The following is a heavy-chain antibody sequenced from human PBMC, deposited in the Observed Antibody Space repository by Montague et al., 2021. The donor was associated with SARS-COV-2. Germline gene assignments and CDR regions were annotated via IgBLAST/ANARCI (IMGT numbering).Heavy chain of an antibody. CDR3: AREYSAPRWFGEYNRYGMDV. V-gene: IGHV3-33*08. CDR2: IWYNGSNQ. J-gene: IGHJ6*02. D-gene: IGHD3-10*01. Sequence: SLRLSCAASGFTFSSYDMHWVRQAPGKGLEWVAVIWYNGSNQYYGDTVKGRFIISRDNSKNTLYLQMNSLRAEDTAVYYCAREYSAPRWFGEYNRYGMDVWGQGTTVTVSS. CDR1: GFTFSSYD.